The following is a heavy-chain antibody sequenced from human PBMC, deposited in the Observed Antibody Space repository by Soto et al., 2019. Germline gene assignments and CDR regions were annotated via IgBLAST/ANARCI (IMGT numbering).Heavy chain of an antibody. Sequence: LSLTCTVSGGSISSSSYYWGWIRHPPGKGLEWIGSIYYSGSTYYNPSLKSRVTISVDTSKNQFSLKLSSVTAADTAVYYCARHSDSSGYLRVLDYWGQGTLVIVS. CDR2: IYYSGST. CDR3: ARHSDSSGYLRVLDY. V-gene: IGHV4-39*01. D-gene: IGHD3-22*01. CDR1: GGSISSSSYY. J-gene: IGHJ4*02.